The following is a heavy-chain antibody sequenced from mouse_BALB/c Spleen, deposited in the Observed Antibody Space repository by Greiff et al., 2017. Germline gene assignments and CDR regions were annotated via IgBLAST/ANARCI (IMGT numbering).Heavy chain of an antibody. V-gene: IGHV14-3*02. CDR2: IDPANGNT. CDR1: GFNIKDTY. D-gene: IGHD1-2*01. Sequence: EVQLVESGAELVKPGASVKLSCTASGFNIKDTYMHWVKQRPEQGLEWIGRIDPANGNTKYDPKFQGKATITADTSSNTAYLQLSSLTSEDTAVYYCARSSLLRPHWYFDVWGAGTTVTVSS. CDR3: ARSSLLRPHWYFDV. J-gene: IGHJ1*01.